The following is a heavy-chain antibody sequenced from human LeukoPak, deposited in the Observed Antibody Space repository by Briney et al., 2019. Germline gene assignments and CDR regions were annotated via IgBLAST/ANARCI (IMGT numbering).Heavy chain of an antibody. CDR1: GYTFTSYY. Sequence: ASVKVSCKASGYTFTSYYMHWGRQAPGQGLEWMGIINPSGGSTSYAQKFQGRVTMTRDTSTSTVYMELSSLRSEDTAVYYCARDRFSVTYGMDVWGQGTTVTVSS. J-gene: IGHJ6*02. CDR3: ARDRFSVTYGMDV. CDR2: INPSGGST. V-gene: IGHV1-46*01. D-gene: IGHD4-17*01.